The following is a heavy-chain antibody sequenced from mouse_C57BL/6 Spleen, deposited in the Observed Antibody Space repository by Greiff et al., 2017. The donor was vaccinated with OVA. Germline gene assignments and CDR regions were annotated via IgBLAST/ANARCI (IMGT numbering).Heavy chain of an antibody. CDR3: ARGAITTVVAPFAY. Sequence: QVQLQQSGAELVKPGASVKISCKASGYAFSSYWMNWVKQRPGKGLEWIGQIYPGDGDTNYNGKFKGKATLTEDKSSSTAYMQRSSLTSEDSAVYFCARGAITTVVAPFAYWGQGTLVTVSA. D-gene: IGHD1-1*01. CDR1: GYAFSSYW. V-gene: IGHV1-80*01. J-gene: IGHJ3*01. CDR2: IYPGDGDT.